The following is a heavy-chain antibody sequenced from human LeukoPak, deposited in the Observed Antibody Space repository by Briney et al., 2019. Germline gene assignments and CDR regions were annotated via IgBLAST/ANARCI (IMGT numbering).Heavy chain of an antibody. CDR2: IYPGDSDT. V-gene: IGHV5-51*01. CDR1: GYSFTSYW. J-gene: IGHJ3*02. Sequence: GESLKISCKGSGYSFTSYWIGWVRQMPGKGLEWMGTIYPGDSDTRYSPSFQGQVTISADKSITTAYLQWSSLKASDTATYYCARRFMRGDDGFDIWGQGTMVTVSS. D-gene: IGHD3-16*01. CDR3: ARRFMRGDDGFDI.